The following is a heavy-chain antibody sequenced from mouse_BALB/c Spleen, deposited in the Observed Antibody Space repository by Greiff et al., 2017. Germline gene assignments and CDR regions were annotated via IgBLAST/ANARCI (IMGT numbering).Heavy chain of an antibody. CDR1: GFTFTDYY. Sequence: EVKLVESGGGLVQPGGSLRLSCATSGFTFTDYYMSWVRQPPGKALEWLGFIRNKANGYTTEYSASVKGRFTISRDNSQSILYLQMNTLRAEDSATYYCARQLTGTWFAYWGQGTLVTVSA. CDR2: IRNKANGYTT. CDR3: ARQLTGTWFAY. J-gene: IGHJ3*01. D-gene: IGHD4-1*01. V-gene: IGHV7-3*02.